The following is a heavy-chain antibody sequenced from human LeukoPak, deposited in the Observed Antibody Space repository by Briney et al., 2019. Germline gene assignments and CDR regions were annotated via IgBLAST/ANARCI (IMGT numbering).Heavy chain of an antibody. CDR1: GGSISSGGYY. CDR2: IYYSGST. D-gene: IGHD1-1*01. J-gene: IGHJ4*02. V-gene: IGHV4-31*03. CDR3: ARGGTHGVYFDY. Sequence: PSQTLFLTCTVSGGSISSGGYYWSWIRQHPGKGLEWIGYIYYSGSTYYNPSLKSRVAISVDTSKNQFSLKLSSVTAADTAVYYCARGGTHGVYFDYWGQGTLVTVSS.